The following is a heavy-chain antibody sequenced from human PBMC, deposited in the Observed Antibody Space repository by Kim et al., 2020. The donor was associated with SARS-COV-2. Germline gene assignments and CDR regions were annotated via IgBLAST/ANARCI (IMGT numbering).Heavy chain of an antibody. D-gene: IGHD3-10*01. CDR2: ISYDGSNK. Sequence: GGSLRLSCAASGFTFSSYGMHWVRQAPGKGLEWVAVISYDGSNKYYADSVKGRFTISRDNSKNTLYLQMNSLRAEDTAVYYCAKSRRWGSGSYVFDPWGQGTLVTVSS. V-gene: IGHV3-30*18. CDR3: AKSRRWGSGSYVFDP. J-gene: IGHJ5*02. CDR1: GFTFSSYG.